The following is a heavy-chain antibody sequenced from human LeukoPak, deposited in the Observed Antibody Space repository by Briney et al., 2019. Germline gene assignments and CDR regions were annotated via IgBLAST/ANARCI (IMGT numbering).Heavy chain of an antibody. V-gene: IGHV3-7*01. J-gene: IGHJ4*02. CDR2: IKQDGSEK. CDR3: ARDYDSSGSFDY. CDR1: GLNFRSFW. D-gene: IGHD3-22*01. Sequence: GGSLRLSCAVSGLNFRSFWMSWVRQAPGKGLEWVANIKQDGSEKFYVDSVKGRFTISRDNAKNSLYLQMNSLRAEDSAVYYCARDYDSSGSFDYWGRGTLVAVSS.